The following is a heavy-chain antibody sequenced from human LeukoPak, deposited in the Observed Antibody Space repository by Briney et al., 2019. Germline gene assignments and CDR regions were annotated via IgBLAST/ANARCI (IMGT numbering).Heavy chain of an antibody. D-gene: IGHD6-13*01. J-gene: IGHJ5*02. CDR2: INYIGST. V-gene: IGHV4-59*01. CDR3: ARGVTAAASS. CDR1: GDSLTTYY. Sequence: SETLSLTCTVSGDSLTTYYWSWIRQPPGKGLEWIGYINYIGSTNYNPSLKNRVSISADISKTQFTLRLRSVTAADTAVYFCARGVTAAASSWGQGTLVTVSS.